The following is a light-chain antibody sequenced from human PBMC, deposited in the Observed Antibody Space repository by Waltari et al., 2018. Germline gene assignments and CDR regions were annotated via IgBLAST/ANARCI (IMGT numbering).Light chain of an antibody. J-gene: IGKJ5*01. CDR3: HQRSNWSIT. CDR1: QRVGTY. Sequence: EIVLTQSPATLSLSPGERATLSCRASQRVGTYLVWYQQKPGPTPRLVIYDASKRATDIPARFSGSGSGTDFTLTISSLEPEDFAVYYCHQRSNWSITFGQGTRLEIK. V-gene: IGKV3-11*01. CDR2: DAS.